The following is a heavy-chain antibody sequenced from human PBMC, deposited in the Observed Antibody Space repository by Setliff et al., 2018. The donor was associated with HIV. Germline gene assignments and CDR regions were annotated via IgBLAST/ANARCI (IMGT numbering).Heavy chain of an antibody. CDR2: IYTSGTT. CDR3: ARGTLWSSGYYLYWYLDL. Sequence: LSLTCTVSGDSINSDNYYWSWIRQPAGKGLEWIGRIYTSGTTNYYPSLKTRVTFSVDTSKNQFSLRLSSVTAADTAVYYCARGTLWSSGYYLYWYLDLWGRGTLVTVSS. CDR1: GDSINSDNYY. V-gene: IGHV4-61*02. J-gene: IGHJ2*01. D-gene: IGHD3-22*01.